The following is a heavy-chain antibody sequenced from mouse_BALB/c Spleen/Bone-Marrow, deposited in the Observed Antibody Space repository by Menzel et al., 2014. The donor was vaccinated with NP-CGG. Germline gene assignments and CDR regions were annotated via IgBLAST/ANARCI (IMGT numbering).Heavy chain of an antibody. V-gene: IGHV6-6*02. Sequence: EVHLVESGGGLVQPGGSMKLSCVASGFTFSNYWMNWVRQSPGKGLEWVAEIRLKSNNYATHYAESVKGRFTISRDDSKSSVYLQMNNLRAEGTGIYYCTTGFAYWGQGTLVTVSA. CDR3: TTGFAY. J-gene: IGHJ3*01. CDR2: IRLKSNNYAT. CDR1: GFTFSNYW.